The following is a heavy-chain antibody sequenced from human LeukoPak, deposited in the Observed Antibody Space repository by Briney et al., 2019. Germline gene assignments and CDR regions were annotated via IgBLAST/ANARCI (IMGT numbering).Heavy chain of an antibody. Sequence: GSLILSCAASGFTFNSYAMTCFRQAPGKGLEWVSQVSCSGGITYYADYVKGRFTIFRDNSKNTLYLQMNSLRAEDTAVYDCAKTTAGNSSGRNPGWPVDYWGQGTLVTVSS. CDR3: AKTTAGNSSGRNPGWPVDY. CDR2: VSCSGGIT. V-gene: IGHV3-23*01. J-gene: IGHJ4*02. CDR1: GFTFNSYA. D-gene: IGHD6-19*01.